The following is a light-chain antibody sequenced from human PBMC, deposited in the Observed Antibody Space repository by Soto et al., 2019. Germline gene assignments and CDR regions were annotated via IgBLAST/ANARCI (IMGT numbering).Light chain of an antibody. J-gene: IGKJ4*01. V-gene: IGKV1-9*01. CDR2: AAS. Sequence: IQLTQSPSSLSASVGDSVTITCRASQGISSFLAWYQQKPGMAPKLLIYAASTLESGVPSRFSGSGSGTYFTLTISTLQPEDFATYYCQQLNNYPLTFGGGTKVEIK. CDR1: QGISSF. CDR3: QQLNNYPLT.